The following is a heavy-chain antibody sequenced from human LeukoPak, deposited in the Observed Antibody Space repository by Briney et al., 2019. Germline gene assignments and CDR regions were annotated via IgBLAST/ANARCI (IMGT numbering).Heavy chain of an antibody. Sequence: ASVKVSCKASGYTFISYYMHWVRQAPGQGLEWMGIINPSSGSTTYAQKFQGRVTMTRDMSTSTVYMELSSLRSEHTAAYYCARIHYDSSTYRDYWGQGTLVTVSS. CDR2: INPSSGST. CDR3: ARIHYDSSTYRDY. D-gene: IGHD3-22*01. V-gene: IGHV1-46*01. J-gene: IGHJ4*02. CDR1: GYTFISYY.